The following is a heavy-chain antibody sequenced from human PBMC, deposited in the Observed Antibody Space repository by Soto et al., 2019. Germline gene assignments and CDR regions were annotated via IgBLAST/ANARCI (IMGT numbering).Heavy chain of an antibody. Sequence: EVQLLESGGGLVQPGGSLRLSCAASGFTFSSYAMSWVRQAPGKGLEWVSAISGSGGSTYYADSVKGRFTISRDNSKNTLNLQMNSLRAEDTAVYYCAKDYYGSGSYFLTDYWGQGTLVTVSS. J-gene: IGHJ4*02. V-gene: IGHV3-23*01. CDR1: GFTFSSYA. CDR2: ISGSGGST. CDR3: AKDYYGSGSYFLTDY. D-gene: IGHD3-10*01.